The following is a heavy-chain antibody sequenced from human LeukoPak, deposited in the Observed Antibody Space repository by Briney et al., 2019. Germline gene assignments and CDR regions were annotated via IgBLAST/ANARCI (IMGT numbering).Heavy chain of an antibody. Sequence: GGSLRLSCAASGFTISNHAMTWVRQAPGKGLEWVSSISASGTITYYVDSVKDRFTISRDNSKETLYLQMDSLRAEDTAIYYCVKRGIPTTGRIWFDPWGQGTLVAVSS. V-gene: IGHV3-23*01. CDR1: GFTISNHA. D-gene: IGHD6-13*01. J-gene: IGHJ5*02. CDR3: VKRGIPTTGRIWFDP. CDR2: ISASGTIT.